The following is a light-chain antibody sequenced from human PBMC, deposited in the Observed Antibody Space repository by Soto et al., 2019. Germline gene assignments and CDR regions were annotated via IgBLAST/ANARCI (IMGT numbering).Light chain of an antibody. CDR3: QHGCRFPFT. V-gene: IGKV1-12*02. J-gene: IGKJ4*01. CDR1: QDISSW. CDR2: AAS. Sequence: DIQMTQSPSSVSASVGDTVTITCRASQDISSWVAWYQQKPRKAPKLLLSAASNLQSGVPTRFSGRGSGTDFALIVCRPTPEHFANYVCQHGCRFPFTFGGGTKVESK.